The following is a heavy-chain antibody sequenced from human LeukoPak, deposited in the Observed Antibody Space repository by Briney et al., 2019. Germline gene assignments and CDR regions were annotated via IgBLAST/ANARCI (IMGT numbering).Heavy chain of an antibody. V-gene: IGHV3-11*04. D-gene: IGHD3-10*01. CDR1: GYTFSDYY. J-gene: IGHJ4*02. CDR3: ARDLSAANARVRGVTDDY. CDR2: ISSSGSTI. Sequence: GGSLRLSCAASGYTFSDYYMSWIRQAPGKGLEWVSYISSSGSTIYYADSVKGRFTISRDNAKNSLYLQMNSLRAEDTAVYYCARDLSAANARVRGVTDDYWGQGTLVTVSS.